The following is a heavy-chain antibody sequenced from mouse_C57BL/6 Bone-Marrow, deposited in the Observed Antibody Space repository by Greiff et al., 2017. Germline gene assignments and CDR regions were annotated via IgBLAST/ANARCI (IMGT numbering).Heavy chain of an antibody. Sequence: QVQLQQPGAELVKPGASVKLSCKASGYTFTSYWMHWVKQRPGQGLEWIGMIHPNSGSTNYNEKFKSKATLTVDKSSSTAYMQLSSLTTEDSAVDYRARYYGSSLYARDYWGQGTSVTVSS. CDR2: IHPNSGST. J-gene: IGHJ4*01. V-gene: IGHV1-64*01. CDR3: ARYYGSSLYARDY. CDR1: GYTFTSYW. D-gene: IGHD1-1*01.